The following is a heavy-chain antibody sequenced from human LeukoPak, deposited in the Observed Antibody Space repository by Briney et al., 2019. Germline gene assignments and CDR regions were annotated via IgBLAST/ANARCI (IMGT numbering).Heavy chain of an antibody. V-gene: IGHV3-33*01. Sequence: PGGSLRLSCAASGFTFTSYGIHWVRQAPGKGLEWVAVVWYDGINKYYADSVKGRFTISRDNSKNTVYLQMNSLRAEDTAVYYCARDNGHSSSWYVYWGQGTLVTVSS. CDR2: VWYDGINK. CDR3: ARDNGHSSSWYVY. CDR1: GFTFTSYG. J-gene: IGHJ4*02. D-gene: IGHD6-13*01.